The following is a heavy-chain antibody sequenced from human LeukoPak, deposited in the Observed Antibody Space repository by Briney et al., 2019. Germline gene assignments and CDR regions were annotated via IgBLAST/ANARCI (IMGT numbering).Heavy chain of an antibody. V-gene: IGHV4-59*08. J-gene: IGHJ6*02. Sequence: SETLSLTCTVSGGSISSYYWSWIRQPPGKGLEWIGYIYYSGSTNYNPSLKSRVTISVDTSKNQFSLKLSSVTAADTAVYYCARLHADYGDYYYYYGMDVWGQGTTVTVSS. D-gene: IGHD4-17*01. CDR3: ARLHADYGDYYYYYGMDV. CDR2: IYYSGST. CDR1: GGSISSYY.